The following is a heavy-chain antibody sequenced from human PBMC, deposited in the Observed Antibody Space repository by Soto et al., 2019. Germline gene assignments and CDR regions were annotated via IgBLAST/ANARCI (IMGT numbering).Heavy chain of an antibody. Sequence: EVQLLESGGGLVQPGGSLRLSCAASGFTFSSYAMSWVRQAPGKGLEWVSAISGSGGSTYYADSVKGRFTISRDNSKNTLYLQMNSLRAEDTAVYYCAKGGTYYAFWSGYYFDYWGQGTLVTVSS. CDR2: ISGSGGST. J-gene: IGHJ4*02. CDR3: AKGGTYYAFWSGYYFDY. CDR1: GFTFSSYA. D-gene: IGHD3-3*01. V-gene: IGHV3-23*01.